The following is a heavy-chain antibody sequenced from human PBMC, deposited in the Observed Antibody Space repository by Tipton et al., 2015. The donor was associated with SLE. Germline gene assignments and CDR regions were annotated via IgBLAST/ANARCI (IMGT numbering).Heavy chain of an antibody. V-gene: IGHV3-23*01. CDR1: GFTFSSYA. CDR2: ISGSGGST. J-gene: IGHJ4*02. D-gene: IGHD6-19*01. Sequence: SLRLSCAASGFTFSSYAMSWVRQAPGKGLEWVSAISGSGGSTYYADSVKGRFTISRDNSKNTLYLQMNSLRAEDTAVYYCAKGSWEWGSGWPDYWGQGTLVTVSS. CDR3: AKGSWEWGSGWPDY.